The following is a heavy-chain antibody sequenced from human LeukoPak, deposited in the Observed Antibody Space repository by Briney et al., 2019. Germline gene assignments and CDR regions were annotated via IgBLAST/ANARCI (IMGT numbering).Heavy chain of an antibody. D-gene: IGHD2/OR15-2a*01. V-gene: IGHV4-30-4*01. J-gene: IGHJ4*02. CDR3: ASAPFENYFDY. CDR2: IYYSGST. CDR1: GGSISSGDYY. Sequence: SETLSLTCTVSGGSISSGDYYWSWIRQPPGKGLEWIGYIYYSGSTYYNPSLKSRVTISVDTSKNQYSLKLSSVTAADTAVYYCASAPFENYFDYWGQGTLVTVSS.